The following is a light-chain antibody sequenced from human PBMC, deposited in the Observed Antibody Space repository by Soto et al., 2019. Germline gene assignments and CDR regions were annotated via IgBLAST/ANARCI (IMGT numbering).Light chain of an antibody. V-gene: IGLV2-23*03. J-gene: IGLJ2*01. CDR2: EGS. CDR1: SSDVGSYNL. Sequence: QSVLTQPASVSGSPGQSITISCTGTSSDVGSYNLVSWYQQHPGKAPRLMIYEGSKRPSGVSNRFSGSKSGNTASLTISGLQAEDEADYYCCSYAGRITFVVFGGGTQLTVL. CDR3: CSYAGRITFVV.